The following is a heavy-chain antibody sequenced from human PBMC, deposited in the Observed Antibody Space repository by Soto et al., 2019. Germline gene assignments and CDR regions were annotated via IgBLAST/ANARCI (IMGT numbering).Heavy chain of an antibody. CDR2: ISAYNGNT. CDR1: GYIFTSYG. D-gene: IGHD3-3*01. CDR3: ARDFGSDLSAPGAVSDS. Sequence: ASVKVSCKASGYIFTSYGISWVRQAPGQGLEWMGWISAYNGNTKYAQNLQGRVTLTTDTSTYTAYMELRSLQSDDTAVYYCARDFGSDLSAPGAVSDSWGQGAMATVST. V-gene: IGHV1-18*01. J-gene: IGHJ4*02.